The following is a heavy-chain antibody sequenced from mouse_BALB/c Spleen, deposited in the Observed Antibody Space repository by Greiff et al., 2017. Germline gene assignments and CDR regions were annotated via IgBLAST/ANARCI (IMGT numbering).Heavy chain of an antibody. CDR1: GYAFSSYW. V-gene: IGHV1S81*02. Sequence: VQLVESGAELAKPGASVKISCKASGYAFSSYWMHWVKQRPGQGLEWIGEINPSNGRTNYNEKFKSKATLTVDKSSSTAYMQLSSLTSEDSAVYYCARGGPLEYYFDYWGQGTTLTVSS. CDR3: ARGGPLEYYFDY. D-gene: IGHD6-1*01. J-gene: IGHJ2*01. CDR2: INPSNGRT.